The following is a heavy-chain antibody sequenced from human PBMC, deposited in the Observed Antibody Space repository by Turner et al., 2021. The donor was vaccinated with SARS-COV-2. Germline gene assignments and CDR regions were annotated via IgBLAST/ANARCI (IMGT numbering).Heavy chain of an antibody. CDR2: IYSGGST. J-gene: IGHJ6*02. CDR3: ARDLYYYGMDV. CDR1: GITVSSNY. V-gene: IGHV3-66*01. Sequence: EVQLVESGGGLVQPGGSLRPSRAASGITVSSNYMSWVRQAPGKGLEWVSVIYSGGSTYYADSVKGRFTISRDNSKNTLYLQMNSLRAEDTAVYYCARDLYYYGMDVWGQGTTVTVSS.